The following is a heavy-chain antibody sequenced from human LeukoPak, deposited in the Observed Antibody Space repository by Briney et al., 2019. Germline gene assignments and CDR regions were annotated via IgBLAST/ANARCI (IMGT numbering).Heavy chain of an antibody. D-gene: IGHD1-26*01. V-gene: IGHV3-74*01. Sequence: GGSLRLSCAASGFTFSNYLMHRVRQAPGKGRVWVSRISGDVSTTTYADSVKGRFTSPRDNAKNTLYLQMNSLGVEDTAVYYCAREVVGLAFDYWGQGTLATVSS. J-gene: IGHJ4*02. CDR2: ISGDVSTT. CDR3: AREVVGLAFDY. CDR1: GFTFSNYL.